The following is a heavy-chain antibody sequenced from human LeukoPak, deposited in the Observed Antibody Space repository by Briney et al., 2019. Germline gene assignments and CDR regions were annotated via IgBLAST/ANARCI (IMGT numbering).Heavy chain of an antibody. CDR1: GGSISSGGYY. CDR2: IYYSGST. CDR3: ARVLSGSYLYYFDY. V-gene: IGHV4-31*03. D-gene: IGHD1-26*01. J-gene: IGHJ4*02. Sequence: SQTLSLTCTVSGGSISSGGYYWSWIRQHPGKGLEWIGYIYYSGSTYYNPSLKSRVTISVDRSKNQFSLKLSSVTAADTAVYYCARVLSGSYLYYFDYWGQGTLVTVSS.